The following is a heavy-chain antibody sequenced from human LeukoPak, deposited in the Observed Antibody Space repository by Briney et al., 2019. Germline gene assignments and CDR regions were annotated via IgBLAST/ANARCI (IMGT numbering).Heavy chain of an antibody. D-gene: IGHD6-6*01. CDR2: IYTSGST. V-gene: IGHV4-4*09. CDR3: ARHLAARLSWFDP. CDR1: GGSISSYY. Sequence: SDTLSLTCTVSGGSISSYYWSWIRQPPGKGLEWIGYIYTSGSTNYNPSLKSRVTISVDTSKNQFSLKLSSVTAADAAVYYCARHLAARLSWFDPWGQGTLVTVSS. J-gene: IGHJ5*02.